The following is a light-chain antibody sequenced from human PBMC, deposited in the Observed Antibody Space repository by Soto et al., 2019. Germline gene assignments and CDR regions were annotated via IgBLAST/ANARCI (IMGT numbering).Light chain of an antibody. V-gene: IGLV1-47*01. J-gene: IGLJ3*02. CDR3: ASWDDILSGPV. CDR2: RNN. Sequence: QSVLTQPPSTSGTPGQRVTIYCSGSSSNVGSNDVYWYQHVPGAAPNLLIYRNNRRPSGVPDRVSGSKSGSAVSLAISGLRSQDEDDYYCASWDDILSGPVFGGGTQLTVL. CDR1: SSNVGSND.